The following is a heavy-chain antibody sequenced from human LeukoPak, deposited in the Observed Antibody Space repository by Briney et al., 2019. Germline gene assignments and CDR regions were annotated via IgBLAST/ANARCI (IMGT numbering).Heavy chain of an antibody. CDR2: IYYSGST. D-gene: IGHD3-9*01. J-gene: IGHJ4*02. V-gene: IGHV4-39*01. CDR3: ARHDSFGLREVWDY. CDR1: GGSVSSSIHY. Sequence: SETLSLTCTVSGGSVSSSIHYWGWIRQPPGKGLEWIGSIYYSGSTYYNTSLKSRVSISVDTPKNQFSLKLSSVTAADTAVYYCARHDSFGLREVWDYWGQGTLVTVSS.